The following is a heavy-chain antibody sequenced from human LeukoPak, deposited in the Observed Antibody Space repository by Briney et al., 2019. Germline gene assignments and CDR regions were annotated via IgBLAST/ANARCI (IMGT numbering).Heavy chain of an antibody. CDR1: RFIFSTYW. V-gene: IGHV3-7*03. Sequence: GGSLRLSCAASRFIFSTYWMTWVRQAPGKGLEWVANIRQDGSEKHYVDSVKGRFTISRDNSKNTLYLQMNSLRAEDTALYYCAKNELTCRSAACYTGWGQGTLVTVSS. D-gene: IGHD2-2*02. CDR3: AKNELTCRSAACYTG. CDR2: IRQDGSEK. J-gene: IGHJ4*02.